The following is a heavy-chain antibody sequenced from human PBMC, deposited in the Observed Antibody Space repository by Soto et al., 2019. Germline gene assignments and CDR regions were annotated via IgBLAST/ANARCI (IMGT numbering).Heavy chain of an antibody. CDR3: ARDWKDSSSGRGIDH. CDR2: IKEDGSDK. CDR1: GFTFAEYR. J-gene: IGHJ4*02. Sequence: EVQLMESGGGLVQHGESLTLTCAASGFTFAEYRMSWVRQAPGKGLEWLAYIKEDGSDKHYVDSVKGRFTISKDNAKNSLVLQMNSLGAEDTAVYYCARDWKDSSSGRGIDHWGQGVLVTVSS. D-gene: IGHD1-1*01. V-gene: IGHV3-7*01.